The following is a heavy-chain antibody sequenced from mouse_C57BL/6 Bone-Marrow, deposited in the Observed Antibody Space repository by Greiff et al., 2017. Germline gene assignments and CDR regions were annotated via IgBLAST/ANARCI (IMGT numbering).Heavy chain of an antibody. CDR2: IYPGNSDT. V-gene: IGHV1-5*01. D-gene: IGHD1-1*01. Sequence: VQLQQSGTVLARPGASVKMSCKTSGYTFTSYWMHWVKQRPGQGLEWIGAIYPGNSDTSYNQKFKGKAKLTAVTSASTACMEHISLTNEDSAVYYCTRYYREAYYARDYWGQGTSVTVSS. CDR1: GYTFTSYW. CDR3: TRYYREAYYARDY. J-gene: IGHJ4*01.